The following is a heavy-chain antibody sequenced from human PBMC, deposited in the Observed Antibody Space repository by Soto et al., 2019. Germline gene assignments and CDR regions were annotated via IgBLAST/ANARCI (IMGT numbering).Heavy chain of an antibody. J-gene: IGHJ5*02. CDR1: GFTFSSYA. V-gene: IGHV3-23*01. CDR3: AKDALVGRWAIVVVPAAIGPRWFDP. CDR2: ISGSGGST. Sequence: EVQLLESGGGLVQPGGSLRLSCAASGFTFSSYAMSWVRQAPGKGLEWVSAISGSGGSTYYADSVKGRFTISRDNSKNTLYLQMNSLRAEDTAVYYCAKDALVGRWAIVVVPAAIGPRWFDPWGQGTLVTVSS. D-gene: IGHD2-2*02.